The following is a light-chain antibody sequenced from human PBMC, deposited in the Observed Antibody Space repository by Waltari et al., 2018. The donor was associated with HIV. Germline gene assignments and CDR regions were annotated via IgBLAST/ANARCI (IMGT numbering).Light chain of an antibody. CDR3: QQYNNWAL. CDR2: GAS. CDR1: QSVSSN. J-gene: IGKJ4*01. Sequence: EIVMTQSPATLSVSPGERATLSCRASQSVSSNLAWYQQKPGQAPRLLIYGASTRATGIPAMFSGSGSGTEFTLTISSLQSEDFAVYYCQQYNNWALFGGGTKVEIK. V-gene: IGKV3-15*01.